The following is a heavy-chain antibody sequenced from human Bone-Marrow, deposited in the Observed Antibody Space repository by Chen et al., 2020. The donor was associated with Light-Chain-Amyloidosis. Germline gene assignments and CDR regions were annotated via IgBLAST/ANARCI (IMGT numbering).Heavy chain of an antibody. CDR2: VSWKSDDI. CDR3: TKDGGGPGGAFDS. CDR1: GFNFNDYA. D-gene: IGHD3-16*01. Sequence: EVQLVESGGGLEQPGRSLRLSCAASGFNFNDYAMHWVRQAPGKGLEWVSGVSWKSDDIEYADSGKGRFTIARDSAKSALYLHMNGVGAEDTALYYCTKDGGGPGGAFDSWGQGTLVTVSA. J-gene: IGHJ4*02. V-gene: IGHV3-9*01.